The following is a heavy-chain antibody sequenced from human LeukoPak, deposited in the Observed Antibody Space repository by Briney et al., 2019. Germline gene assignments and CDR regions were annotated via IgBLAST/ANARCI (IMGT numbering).Heavy chain of an antibody. J-gene: IGHJ4*02. CDR3: ARGGSSSWYYFDY. CDR1: GGSISSYY. D-gene: IGHD6-13*01. V-gene: IGHV4-59*01. CDR2: IYYSGST. Sequence: SETLSLTCTVSGGSISSYYWSWIRQPRGKGLEWIGYIYYSGSTNYNPSLKSRVTISVDTSKNQFSLKLSSVTAADTAVYYCARGGSSSWYYFDYWGQGTLVTVSS.